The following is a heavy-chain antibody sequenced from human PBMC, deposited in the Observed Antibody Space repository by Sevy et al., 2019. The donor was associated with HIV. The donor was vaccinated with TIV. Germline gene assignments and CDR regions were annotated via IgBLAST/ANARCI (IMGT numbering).Heavy chain of an antibody. Sequence: GGSLRLSCAASGFTFSSYGMHWVRQAPGKGLEWVAVIWYDGSNKYYADSVKGRFTISRDNSKITLYLQMNSLRAEDTAVYYCARAVAGVYYYYGMDVWGQGTTVTVSS. CDR3: ARAVAGVYYYYGMDV. D-gene: IGHD6-19*01. CDR2: IWYDGSNK. CDR1: GFTFSSYG. V-gene: IGHV3-33*01. J-gene: IGHJ6*02.